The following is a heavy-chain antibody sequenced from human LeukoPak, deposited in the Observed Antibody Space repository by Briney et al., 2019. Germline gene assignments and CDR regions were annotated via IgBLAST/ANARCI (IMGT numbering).Heavy chain of an antibody. D-gene: IGHD6-13*01. CDR2: VYYSGST. J-gene: IGHJ5*02. CDR1: GGSISSSSYY. CDR3: ARAGIAAAGNRWFDP. Sequence: PSETLSLTCTVSGGSISSSSYYWSWIRQPPGKGLEWIGYVYYSGSTNYNPPLKSRVTISVDTSKNQFSLKLSSVTAADTAVYYCARAGIAAAGNRWFDPWGQGTLVTVSS. V-gene: IGHV4-61*01.